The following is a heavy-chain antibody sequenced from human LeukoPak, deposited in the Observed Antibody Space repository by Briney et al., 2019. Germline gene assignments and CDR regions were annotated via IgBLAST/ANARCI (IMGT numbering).Heavy chain of an antibody. D-gene: IGHD6-19*01. CDR1: GFTFSNAW. CDR3: VKGGSGWYGQH. J-gene: IGHJ1*01. Sequence: GGSLRLSCAASGFTFSNAWMSWVRQAPGKGLEWVGRIKSKTDGGTTDYAAPVKGRFTISRDDSKNTLYLQMNSLRAEDTAVYYCVKGGSGWYGQHRGQGTLVTVSS. V-gene: IGHV3-15*01. CDR2: IKSKTDGGTT.